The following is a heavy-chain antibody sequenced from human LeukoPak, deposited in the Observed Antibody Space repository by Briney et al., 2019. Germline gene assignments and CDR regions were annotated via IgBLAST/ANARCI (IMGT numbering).Heavy chain of an antibody. D-gene: IGHD4-23*01. V-gene: IGHV1-2*02. CDR1: GYTFTGYY. CDR2: INPNSGGT. Sequence: ASVKVSCKASGYTFTGYYMHWVRQAPGQGLEWMGWINPNSGGTNYAQKFQGRVTMTRDTSISTAYMELSRLRSDDTAVYYCARSGTVVTIDNWFDPWGQGTLVTVSS. CDR3: ARSGTVVTIDNWFDP. J-gene: IGHJ5*02.